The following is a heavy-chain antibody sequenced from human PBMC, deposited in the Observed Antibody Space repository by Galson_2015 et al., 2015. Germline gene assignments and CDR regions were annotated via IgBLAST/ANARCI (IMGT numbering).Heavy chain of an antibody. CDR2: IWYDGSNK. CDR3: ARDWYYDILTGYSGKDGMDV. V-gene: IGHV3-33*01. CDR1: GFTFSSYG. Sequence: SLRLSCAASGFTFSSYGMHWVRQAPGKGLEWVAAIWYDGSNKYYADSVKSRFTISRDNSKNTLYLQMNSLRAEDTAVYYCARDWYYDILTGYSGKDGMDVWGQGTTVTVSS. J-gene: IGHJ6*02. D-gene: IGHD3-9*01.